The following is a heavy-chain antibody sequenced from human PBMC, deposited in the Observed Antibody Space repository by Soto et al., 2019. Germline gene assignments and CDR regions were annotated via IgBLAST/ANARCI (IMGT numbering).Heavy chain of an antibody. D-gene: IGHD3-22*01. Sequence: GGSLRLSCAASGFTFSNAWMSWVRQAPGKGLEWVGRIKSKTDGGTTDYAAPVKGRFTISRDDSKNTLYLQMNSLKTEDTAVYYCTTGLFYYYDSSGHPGAFDIWGQGTMVTVSS. CDR3: TTGLFYYYDSSGHPGAFDI. J-gene: IGHJ3*02. V-gene: IGHV3-15*05. CDR1: GFTFSNAW. CDR2: IKSKTDGGTT.